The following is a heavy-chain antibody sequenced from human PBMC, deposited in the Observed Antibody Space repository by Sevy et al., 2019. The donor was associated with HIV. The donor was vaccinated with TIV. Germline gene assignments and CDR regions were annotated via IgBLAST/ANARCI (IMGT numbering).Heavy chain of an antibody. D-gene: IGHD4-17*01. CDR3: ARTLLYGDYVPDGYDY. CDR1: GFTFSSYE. J-gene: IGHJ4*02. CDR2: ISSSGSTI. Sequence: GGSLRLSCAASGFTFSSYEMNWVRQAPGKGLEWVSYISSSGSTIYYADSVKGRFTISRDNAKNSLYLQMNSLSAEDTAVYYCARTLLYGDYVPDGYDYWGQGTLVTVSS. V-gene: IGHV3-48*03.